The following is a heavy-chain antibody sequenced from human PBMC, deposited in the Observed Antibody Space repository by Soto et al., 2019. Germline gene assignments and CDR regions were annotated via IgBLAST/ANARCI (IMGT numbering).Heavy chain of an antibody. J-gene: IGHJ4*02. D-gene: IGHD6-13*01. V-gene: IGHV3-23*01. Sequence: EVQLLESGGGLVQPGGSLRLSCAASGFTFSNYAMTWVRQAPGKGLEWVSAIIGSGGTTYYAGSVKGRFTISRDNSKNTLYLQMNSLRAEDTSVYYCAKFTAAAGTWGDDWGQGTLVTVSS. CDR2: IIGSGGTT. CDR3: AKFTAAAGTWGDD. CDR1: GFTFSNYA.